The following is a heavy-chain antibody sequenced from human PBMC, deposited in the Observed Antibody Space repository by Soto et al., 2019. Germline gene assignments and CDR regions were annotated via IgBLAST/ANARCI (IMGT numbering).Heavy chain of an antibody. D-gene: IGHD2-2*02. CDR2: IIPIFGSP. CDR3: AGTGEIPYYHGMDV. CDR1: GGTLRSHA. J-gene: IGHJ6*02. V-gene: IGHV1-69*01. Sequence: QVQLVQSGAEVKKPGSSVRVSCKASGGTLRSHAINWVRQAPGQGLEWMGGIIPIFGSPSYAQKFQGRVTIAADESSITADMELSSLRSEDTAVYYCAGTGEIPYYHGMDVWGQGTTVTVSS.